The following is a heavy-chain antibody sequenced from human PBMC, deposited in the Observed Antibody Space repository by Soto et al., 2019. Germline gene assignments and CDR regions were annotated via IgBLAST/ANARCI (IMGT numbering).Heavy chain of an antibody. Sequence: QVQLQESGPGLVKPSQTLSLTCTVSGGSISTGGYYWNWIRQHPGKGLEWIGYFYYSGSTYYNPSPXSXXTISVNTSKNQSSLKLSSVTAADTAVYYCARSVFPWGQGTLVTVSS. J-gene: IGHJ5*02. CDR1: GGSISTGGYY. V-gene: IGHV4-31*03. CDR3: ARSVFP. CDR2: FYYSGST.